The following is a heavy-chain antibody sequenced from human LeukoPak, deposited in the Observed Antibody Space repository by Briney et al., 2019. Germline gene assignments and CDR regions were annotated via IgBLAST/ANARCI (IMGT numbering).Heavy chain of an antibody. CDR1: GFSLSTSGMY. V-gene: IGHV2-70*11. CDR3: ARMRRYSSSWYPTDY. J-gene: IGHJ4*02. D-gene: IGHD6-13*01. CDR2: IDWDDAK. Sequence: SGPTLVNPTQTLTLTWTFSGFSLSTSGMYVSWLRHPPGKALGWLARIDWDDAKYYSPSLKTRLTISKDTSKNQVVLTMTNMDPVDTATYYCARMRRYSSSWYPTDYWGQGTLVTVSS.